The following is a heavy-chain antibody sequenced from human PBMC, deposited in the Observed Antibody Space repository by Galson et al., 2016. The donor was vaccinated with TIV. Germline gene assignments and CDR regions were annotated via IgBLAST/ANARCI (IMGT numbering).Heavy chain of an antibody. CDR2: ISANGGST. V-gene: IGHV3-23*01. CDR1: GFTFSIYA. Sequence: SLRLSCAASGFTFSIYAMSWVRQAPGKGLEWVSIISANGGSTHYADSVKGRFTISRDNSKNTLHLQMKSLRVEDTAIYYCAKDRVWLRFGELLSDFDNWGQGNLVTVSS. CDR3: AKDRVWLRFGELLSDFDN. D-gene: IGHD3-16*01. J-gene: IGHJ4*02.